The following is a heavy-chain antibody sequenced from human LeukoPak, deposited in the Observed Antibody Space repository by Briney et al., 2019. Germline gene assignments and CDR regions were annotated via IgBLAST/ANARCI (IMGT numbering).Heavy chain of an antibody. V-gene: IGHV1-69*13. CDR3: ANVVERWLPED. J-gene: IGHJ4*02. CDR2: IIPSFGTA. Sequence: ASVKVSCKASGGTFSSYAISWVRQAPGQGLEWMGGIIPSFGTANYAQKFQGRVTISADESTSTAYMELSSLGSEDTAVYYCANVVERWLPEDWGQGTLVTVSS. D-gene: IGHD5-24*01. CDR1: GGTFSSYA.